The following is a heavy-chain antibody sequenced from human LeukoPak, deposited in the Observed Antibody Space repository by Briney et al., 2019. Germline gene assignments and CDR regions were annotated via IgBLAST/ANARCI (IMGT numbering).Heavy chain of an antibody. J-gene: IGHJ6*03. Sequence: ASVKVSCKASGYTFTSYGISWVRQAPGQGLEWMGWISAYNGNTNYAQKLQGRVTMTTDTSTSTAYMELRSLRSDDTAVYYCARNAKVLYDFWSGYPPYYYMDVWGKGTTVTVSS. D-gene: IGHD3-3*01. V-gene: IGHV1-18*01. CDR2: ISAYNGNT. CDR3: ARNAKVLYDFWSGYPPYYYMDV. CDR1: GYTFTSYG.